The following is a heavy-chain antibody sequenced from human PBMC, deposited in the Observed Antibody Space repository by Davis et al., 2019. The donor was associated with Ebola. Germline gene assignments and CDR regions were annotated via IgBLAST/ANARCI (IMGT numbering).Heavy chain of an antibody. J-gene: IGHJ6*02. CDR2: ITSSSSYI. V-gene: IGHV3-21*04. CDR1: GFTFTSYS. D-gene: IGHD6-6*01. CDR3: ARETYSVAARPRDYYYYYGMDV. Sequence: GESLKISCAASGFTFTSYSMNWVRQAPGKGLEWVSFITSSSSYIYYADSVKGRFTISRDNAKNSLYLQMNSLRAEDTAVYYCARETYSVAARPRDYYYYYGMDVWGQGTTVTVSS.